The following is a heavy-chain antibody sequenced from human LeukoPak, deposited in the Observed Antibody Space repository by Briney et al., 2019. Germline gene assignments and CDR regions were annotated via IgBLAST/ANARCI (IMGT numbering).Heavy chain of an antibody. D-gene: IGHD5-24*01. J-gene: IGHJ4*02. V-gene: IGHV3-7*04. CDR3: TRVGYIDEGIDY. CDR2: IKQDGSKK. Sequence: GGSLRLSCVASGFPFSSYWMTWVRQAPGKGLEWVANIKQDGSKKSYVDSVTGRFTISRDNAKNSLYLQMNSLRAEDTAIYYCTRVGYIDEGIDYWGQGTLVTVSS. CDR1: GFPFSSYW.